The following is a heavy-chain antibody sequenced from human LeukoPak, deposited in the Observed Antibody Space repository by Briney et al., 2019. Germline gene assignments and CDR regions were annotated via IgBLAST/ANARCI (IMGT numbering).Heavy chain of an antibody. CDR1: GGSLSSYY. V-gene: IGHV4-59*01. D-gene: IGHD4-17*01. CDR2: IYYSGST. J-gene: IGHJ4*02. CDR3: ASSGAYDYGDYIYYFDY. Sequence: SETLSLTCTVSGGSLSSYYWSWIRQPPGKGLEWIGYIYYSGSTNYNPSLKSRVTISVDTSKNQFSLKLSSVTAADTAVYYCASSGAYDYGDYIYYFDYWGQGTLVTVSS.